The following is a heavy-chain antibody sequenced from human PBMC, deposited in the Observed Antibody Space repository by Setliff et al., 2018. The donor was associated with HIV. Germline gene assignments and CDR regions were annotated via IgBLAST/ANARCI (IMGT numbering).Heavy chain of an antibody. CDR2: ISAYNGNT. Sequence: ASVKVSCKASGYTFTSYGISWVRQAPGQGLEWMGWISAYNGNTNYAQKLQGRVTMTTDTSTNTAYMELRSLRSDDTAVYYCARPLPIGGYYSSTSCQGAFDFWGQGTMVTVSS. V-gene: IGHV1-18*01. CDR3: ARPLPIGGYYSSTSCQGAFDF. J-gene: IGHJ3*01. D-gene: IGHD2-2*01. CDR1: GYTFTSYG.